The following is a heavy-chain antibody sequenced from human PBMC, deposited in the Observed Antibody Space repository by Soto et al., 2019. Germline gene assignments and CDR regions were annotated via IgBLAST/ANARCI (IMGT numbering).Heavy chain of an antibody. D-gene: IGHD7-27*01. CDR1: GFLFRNYE. J-gene: IGHJ4*02. Sequence: GGSLRLSWVGTGFLFRNYEMNWVRQAPGKGLEWLSHISTSGSHISDADSVKGRFTISRDNTKHTLYLQMNSLRAEDTAVYYCASQPHWARPFESWGQGPLVTVSS. CDR3: ASQPHWARPFES. V-gene: IGHV3-48*03. CDR2: ISTSGSHI.